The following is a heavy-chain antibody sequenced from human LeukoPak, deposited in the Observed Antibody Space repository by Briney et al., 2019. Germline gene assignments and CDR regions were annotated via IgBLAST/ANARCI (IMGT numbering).Heavy chain of an antibody. D-gene: IGHD5-18*01. V-gene: IGHV1-2*06. CDR2: INPNSGGT. J-gene: IGHJ4*02. CDR1: GYTFTGYY. CDR3: AKNVYGYGGSFDY. Sequence: ASVKVSCKASGYTFTGYYMHWVRQAPGQGLEWMGRINPNSGGTNYAQKFQGRVTMTRDTSISTAYMELSRLRSDDTAVYYCAKNVYGYGGSFDYWGREPWSPSPQ.